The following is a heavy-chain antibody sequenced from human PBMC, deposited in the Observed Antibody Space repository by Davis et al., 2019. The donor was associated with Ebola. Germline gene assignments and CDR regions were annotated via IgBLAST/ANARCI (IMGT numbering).Heavy chain of an antibody. CDR3: ARWVDYYYYMDV. Sequence: ASVKVSCKASGYTFTGYYMHWVRQAPGQGLEWMGWINPNSGGANYAQKFQGRVTMTRDTSTSTVYMELSSLRSEDTAVYYCARWVDYYYYMDVWGKGTTVTVSS. CDR2: INPNSGGA. CDR1: GYTFTGYY. J-gene: IGHJ6*03. D-gene: IGHD2-15*01. V-gene: IGHV1-2*02.